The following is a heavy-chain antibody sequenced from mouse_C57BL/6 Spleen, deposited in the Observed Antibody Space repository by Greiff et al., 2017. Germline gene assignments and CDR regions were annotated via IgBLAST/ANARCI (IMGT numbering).Heavy chain of an antibody. CDR2: INPNNGGT. Sequence: VHVKQSGPELVKPGASVKMSCKASGYTFTDYNMHWVKQSHGKSLEWIGYINPNNGGTSYNQKFKGKATLTVNKSSSTAYMELRSLTSEDSAVYYCARYWDDAMDYWGQGTSVTVSS. CDR1: GYTFTDYN. CDR3: ARYWDDAMDY. V-gene: IGHV1-22*01. J-gene: IGHJ4*01. D-gene: IGHD4-1*01.